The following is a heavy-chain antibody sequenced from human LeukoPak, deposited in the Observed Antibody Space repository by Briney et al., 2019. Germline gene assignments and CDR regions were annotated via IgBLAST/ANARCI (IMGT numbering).Heavy chain of an antibody. J-gene: IGHJ3*02. D-gene: IGHD6-19*01. CDR2: IYYSGST. CDR1: GGSTSSYY. V-gene: IGHV4-59*01. Sequence: SETLSLTCTVSGGSTSSYYWGWIRQPAGKGLEWIGYIYYSGSTNYNPSLKSRVTISVDTSKNQFSLKLRSVTAADTAVYYCARLAVWAGTSFDVFHIWGPGTLVTVSS. CDR3: ARLAVWAGTSFDVFHI.